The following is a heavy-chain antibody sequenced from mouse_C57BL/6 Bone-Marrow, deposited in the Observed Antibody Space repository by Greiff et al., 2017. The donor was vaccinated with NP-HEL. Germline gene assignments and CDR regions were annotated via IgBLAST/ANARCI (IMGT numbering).Heavy chain of an antibody. D-gene: IGHD1-1*01. V-gene: IGHV1-42*01. CDR3: ARGYYGNYYAMDY. CDR2: INPSTGGT. J-gene: IGHJ4*01. Sequence: EVQLVESGPELVKPGASVKISCKASGYSFTGYYMNWVKQSPEKSLEWIGEINPSTGGTTYNQKFKAKATLTVDKSSSTAYMQLKSLTSEDSAVYYCARGYYGNYYAMDYWGQGTSVTVSS. CDR1: GYSFTGYY.